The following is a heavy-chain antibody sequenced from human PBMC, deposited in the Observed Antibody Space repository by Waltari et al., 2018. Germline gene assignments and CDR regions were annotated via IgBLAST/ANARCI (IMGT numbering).Heavy chain of an antibody. CDR2: ISSSSSFI. Sequence: EVQLVESGGGLVKPGGSLRLSCAASGFPFSASTMSWVRQTPGKGLEWVSSISSSSSFIYYADSVKGRFTISRDNAKNSLFLQMNSLRAEDTSVYYCVRSDYGDYVGGYYWGQGTVVTVSS. D-gene: IGHD4-17*01. V-gene: IGHV3-21*01. J-gene: IGHJ4*02. CDR1: GFPFSAST. CDR3: VRSDYGDYVGGYY.